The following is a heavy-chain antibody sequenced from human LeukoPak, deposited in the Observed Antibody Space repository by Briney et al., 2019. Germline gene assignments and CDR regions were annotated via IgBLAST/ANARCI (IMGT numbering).Heavy chain of an antibody. CDR2: ISNNGGYT. V-gene: IGHV3-33*06. Sequence: PGRSLRLSCAASGFTFSSYGMHWVRQAPGKGLEWVSAISNNGGYTYYADSVQGRFTISRDNSKSTLCLQMNSLRAEDTAVYYCVKALINLWLPDYWGQGTLVTVSS. J-gene: IGHJ4*02. D-gene: IGHD3-10*01. CDR3: VKALINLWLPDY. CDR1: GFTFSSYG.